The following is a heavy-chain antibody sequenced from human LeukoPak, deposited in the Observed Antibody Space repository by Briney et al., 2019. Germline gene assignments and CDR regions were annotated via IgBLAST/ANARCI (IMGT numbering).Heavy chain of an antibody. D-gene: IGHD6-19*01. CDR1: GGSISTNY. J-gene: IGHJ4*02. CDR3: ARRTLGLGGKPWLDQFGY. Sequence: SETLSLTCTVSGGSISTNYWSWIRQPPGKGLEWIGYIYYSGSTNYNPSLKSRVTISIDTSKNQFSLNLSSVTAADTALYYCARRTLGLGGKPWLDQFGYWGQGTLVTVSS. V-gene: IGHV4-59*08. CDR2: IYYSGST.